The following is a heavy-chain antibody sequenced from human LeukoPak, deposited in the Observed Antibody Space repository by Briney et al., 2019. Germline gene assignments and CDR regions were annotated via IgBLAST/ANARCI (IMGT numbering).Heavy chain of an antibody. V-gene: IGHV3-48*03. J-gene: IGHJ4*02. CDR3: ARADIAVAGTYDY. CDR2: ISSSGSTI. D-gene: IGHD6-19*01. CDR1: GFTFSSYE. Sequence: PGGSLRLSCAASGFTFSSYEMNWVRQAPGRGLEWVSYISSSGSTIYYADSVKGRFTISRDNAKNSLYLQMNSLRAEDTAVYYCARADIAVAGTYDYWGQGTLVTGSS.